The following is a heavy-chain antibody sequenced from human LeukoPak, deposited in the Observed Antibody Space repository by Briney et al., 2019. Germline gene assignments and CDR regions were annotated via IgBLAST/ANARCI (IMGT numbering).Heavy chain of an antibody. Sequence: PGGSVRLLCGASGFPLSRYAMIGLRQAPGKAREGVSTISGSGSSTYYAEYVKGRFTISRDNSKNTLYLQMNSLRAEDTAVYYCANGGSLQFAYWGQGTLVTVSS. D-gene: IGHD3-10*01. J-gene: IGHJ4*02. V-gene: IGHV3-23*01. CDR1: GFPLSRYA. CDR2: ISGSGSST. CDR3: ANGGSLQFAY.